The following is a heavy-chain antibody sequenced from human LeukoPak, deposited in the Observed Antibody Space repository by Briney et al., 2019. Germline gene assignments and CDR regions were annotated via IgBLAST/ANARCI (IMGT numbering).Heavy chain of an antibody. Sequence: ASVKVSCKASGGTFSSYAISWVRQAPGQGLEWMGGIIPIFGTANYAQKFQGRVTITTDESTSTAYMELSSLRSEDTAVYYCARVQGEYSYADRLLWYYYMDVWGKGTTVTVSS. D-gene: IGHD5-18*01. CDR2: IIPIFGTA. J-gene: IGHJ6*03. V-gene: IGHV1-69*05. CDR1: GGTFSSYA. CDR3: ARVQGEYSYADRLLWYYYMDV.